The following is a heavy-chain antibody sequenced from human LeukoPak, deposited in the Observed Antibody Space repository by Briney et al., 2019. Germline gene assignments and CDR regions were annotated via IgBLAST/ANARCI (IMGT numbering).Heavy chain of an antibody. J-gene: IGHJ4*02. D-gene: IGHD5-12*01. CDR2: IYYSGST. CDR3: ARSSLGTITAGPFDY. Sequence: SETLSLTCTVSGGSISSGGYYWSWIRQHPGKGLEWIGYIYYSGSTYYNPSLKSRVTISVDTSKNQFSLKLSSVTAADTALYYCARSSLGTITAGPFDYWGQGTLVTVSS. CDR1: GGSISSGGYY. V-gene: IGHV4-31*03.